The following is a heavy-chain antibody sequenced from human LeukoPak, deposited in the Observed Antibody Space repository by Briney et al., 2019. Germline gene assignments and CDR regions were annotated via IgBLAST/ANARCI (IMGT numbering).Heavy chain of an antibody. V-gene: IGHV1-2*06. CDR3: ARDFDGYEPFDY. CDR1: GYTFTGYY. D-gene: IGHD5-12*01. CDR2: INPNSGGT. Sequence: ASVKVSCKASGYTFTGYYMHWVRQAPGQGLEWMGRINPNSGGTNYAQKFQGRVTMTRDTSVSTAYMELSRLRSDDTAVYYCARDFDGYEPFDYWGQGTLVTVSS. J-gene: IGHJ4*02.